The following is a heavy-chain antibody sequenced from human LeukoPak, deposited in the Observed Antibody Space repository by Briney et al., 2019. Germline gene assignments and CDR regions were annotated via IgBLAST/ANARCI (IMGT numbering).Heavy chain of an antibody. Sequence: SETLSLTCTVSGYSIYSAYFWGWVRQPPGKGLERIGYIYYSGSTNYNPSLKSRVTISVDTSKNQFSLKLSSVTAADTAVYYCARHDGLGIAAAVGYFQHWGQGTLVTVSS. CDR1: GYSIYSAYF. J-gene: IGHJ1*01. V-gene: IGHV4-59*08. CDR2: IYYSGST. CDR3: ARHDGLGIAAAVGYFQH. D-gene: IGHD6-13*01.